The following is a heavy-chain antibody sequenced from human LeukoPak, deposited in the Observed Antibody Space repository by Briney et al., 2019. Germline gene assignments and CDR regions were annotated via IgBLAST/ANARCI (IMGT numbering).Heavy chain of an antibody. CDR1: GGSISSYY. CDR2: IYYSGST. J-gene: IGHJ4*02. Sequence: SETLSLTCTVSGGSISSYYWSWIRQPPGKGLEWIGYIYYSGSTNYNPSLKSRVTISVDTSKNQFSLKLSSVTAADTAVYYCARDLGQMGVTNWGQGTLVTVSS. V-gene: IGHV4-59*01. D-gene: IGHD2-21*02. CDR3: ARDLGQMGVTN.